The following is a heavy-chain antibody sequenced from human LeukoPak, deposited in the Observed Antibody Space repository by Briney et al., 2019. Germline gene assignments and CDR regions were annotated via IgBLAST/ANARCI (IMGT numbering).Heavy chain of an antibody. J-gene: IGHJ4*02. V-gene: IGHV1-18*01. CDR2: ISAYNGNT. Sequence: GASVKVSCKASGYTFTSYGISWVRQAPGQGLEWMGWISAYNGNTNYAQKLQGRVTMTTDTSTSTAYMELRSLRSDDTAVYYCARDLSNYYDSSGYAVYWGQGTLVTVSS. CDR3: ARDLSNYYDSSGYAVY. D-gene: IGHD3-22*01. CDR1: GYTFTSYG.